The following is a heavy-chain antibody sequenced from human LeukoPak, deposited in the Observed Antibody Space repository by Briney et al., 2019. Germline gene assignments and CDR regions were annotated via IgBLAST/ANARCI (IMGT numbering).Heavy chain of an antibody. CDR3: ARDRRSSSWFPNYYYYGMDV. V-gene: IGHV3-30-3*01. CDR2: ISYDGSNK. Sequence: GGSLRLSCAASGFTFSSYAMHWVRQAPGKGLEWVAVISYDGSNKYYADSVKGRFTISKDNSKNTLYLQVNSLRTEDTAVYYCARDRRSSSWFPNYYYYGMDVWGQGTTVTVSS. CDR1: GFTFSSYA. D-gene: IGHD6-13*01. J-gene: IGHJ6*02.